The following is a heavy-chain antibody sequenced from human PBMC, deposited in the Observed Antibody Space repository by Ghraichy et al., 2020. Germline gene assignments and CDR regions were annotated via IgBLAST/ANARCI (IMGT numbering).Heavy chain of an antibody. J-gene: IGHJ3*02. CDR2: IKSKTDGGTT. D-gene: IGHD3-22*01. Sequence: GESLNISCAASGFTFSNAWMSWVRQAPGKGLECVGRIKSKTDGGTTDYAAPVKGRFTISRDDSKNTLYLQMNSLKTEDTAVYYCTTDLLYYYDSSGYFLDAFDIWGQGTMVTVSS. V-gene: IGHV3-15*01. CDR3: TTDLLYYYDSSGYFLDAFDI. CDR1: GFTFSNAW.